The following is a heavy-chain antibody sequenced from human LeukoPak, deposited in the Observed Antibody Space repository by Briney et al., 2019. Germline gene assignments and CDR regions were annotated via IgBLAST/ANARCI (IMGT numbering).Heavy chain of an antibody. Sequence: SQTLSLTCALSGDSVSSNGAAWNWIRQSPSRGLEWLGRTYYRSQWNNEYAVSVKSRVIINPDTSKNQFSLHLNSVTPEDTAVYYCARELRRIFDYWGQGTLVTASS. J-gene: IGHJ4*02. V-gene: IGHV6-1*01. CDR2: TYYRSQWNN. CDR1: GDSVSSNGAA. CDR3: ARELRRIFDY.